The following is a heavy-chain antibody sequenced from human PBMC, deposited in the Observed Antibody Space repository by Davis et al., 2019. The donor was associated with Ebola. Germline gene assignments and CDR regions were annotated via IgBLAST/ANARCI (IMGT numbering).Heavy chain of an antibody. D-gene: IGHD6-19*01. V-gene: IGHV3-9*01. J-gene: IGHJ4*02. CDR3: AKAYEQWLVLSPFDY. CDR2: ISWHSGSI. CDR1: GFTFDDSA. Sequence: SCAASGFTFDDSAMHWVRPAPGKGLEWVSGISWHSGSIGYADSVTGRFTISRDNAKNSLYLQMNSLRAVDTALYYCAKAYEQWLVLSPFDYWGQGTLVTVSS.